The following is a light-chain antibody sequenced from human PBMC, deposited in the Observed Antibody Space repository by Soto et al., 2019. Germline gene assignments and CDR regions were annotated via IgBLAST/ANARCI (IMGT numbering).Light chain of an antibody. J-gene: IGKJ4*01. CDR2: ATS. CDR1: HIITKS. V-gene: IGKV1-39*01. Sequence: DIQMPQSPSSLSASVGYRVTIPCRAIHIITKSLNWYQHKPGKAAKLLIYATSTLQSGVQARFSGSGSGTEFTLTISTIQAEDFATYFCQESYSTPAVSFGGGTKVDIK. CDR3: QESYSTPAVS.